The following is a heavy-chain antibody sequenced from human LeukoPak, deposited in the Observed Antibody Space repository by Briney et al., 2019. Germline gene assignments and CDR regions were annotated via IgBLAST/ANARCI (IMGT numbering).Heavy chain of an antibody. CDR3: ASLTAGPVDY. CDR1: GDSITGYY. CDR2: IYYTGNT. J-gene: IGHJ4*02. V-gene: IGHV4-39*07. Sequence: SETLSLTGSVTGDSITGYYWGWIRQPPGKGLEWIGNIYYTGNTYYNSSLKSRVTISLDTSKNQFSLKVISMTAADTAAYYCASLTAGPVDYWGQGTLVTVSS.